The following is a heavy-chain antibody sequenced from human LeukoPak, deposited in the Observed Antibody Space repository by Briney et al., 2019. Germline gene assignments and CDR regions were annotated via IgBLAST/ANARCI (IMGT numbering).Heavy chain of an antibody. J-gene: IGHJ4*02. CDR2: ISGPGDNT. V-gene: IGHV3-23*01. CDR3: AKGWIGLTRLLDY. D-gene: IGHD3/OR15-3a*01. CDR1: DFIFANYV. Sequence: GGSLRLSCAASDFIFANYVMTWVRQAPGKGQEWVSTISGPGDNTYYADSVKGRFTISRDNSKDTLYLQMDSLRAEDTAMYYCAKGWIGLTRLLDYWGQGTLVTVSS.